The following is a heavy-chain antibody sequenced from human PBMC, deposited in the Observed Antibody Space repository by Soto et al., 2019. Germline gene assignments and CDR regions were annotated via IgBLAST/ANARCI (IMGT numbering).Heavy chain of an antibody. V-gene: IGHV3-7*01. CDR3: ARDRTTGAEWQIRDRFYGMDV. Sequence: EVQVEESGGGLVQPGGSLRLSCTASGFTFSSYWMSWVRQAPGKGLEWVANIKQDGSEKYYVDSVKGRFTISRDNAKNSLYLQMSSRRAEDTAVYFCARDRTTGAEWQIRDRFYGMDVWGPGTTVTVAS. CDR1: GFTFSSYW. D-gene: IGHD1-26*01. CDR2: IKQDGSEK. J-gene: IGHJ6*02.